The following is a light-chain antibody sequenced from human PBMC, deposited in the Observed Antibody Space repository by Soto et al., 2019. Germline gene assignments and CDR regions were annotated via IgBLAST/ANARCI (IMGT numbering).Light chain of an antibody. CDR3: QQRYT. Sequence: EIVMTQSPATLSVSPGERATLSCRASQSVSSNLAWYQQKPCQAPRLLIYGASTRATGIPARFSGSGSGTEFTRTNSSLQSEDFAVYYCQQRYTFGQGTKLEIK. V-gene: IGKV3-15*01. J-gene: IGKJ2*01. CDR1: QSVSSN. CDR2: GAS.